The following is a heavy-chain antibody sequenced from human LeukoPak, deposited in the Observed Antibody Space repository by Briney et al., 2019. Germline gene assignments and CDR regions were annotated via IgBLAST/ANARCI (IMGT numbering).Heavy chain of an antibody. D-gene: IGHD4-17*01. V-gene: IGHV4-28*01. CDR1: GYSISSSNW. J-gene: IGHJ4*02. CDR2: IYYSGST. Sequence: PSETLSLTCAVSGYSISSSNWWGWNRQPPGKVLEWIGYIYYSGSTYYNPSLKSRVTMSVDTSKNQFSLKLSSVTAVDTAVYYCARTYGDYAFDYWGQGTLVTVSS. CDR3: ARTYGDYAFDY.